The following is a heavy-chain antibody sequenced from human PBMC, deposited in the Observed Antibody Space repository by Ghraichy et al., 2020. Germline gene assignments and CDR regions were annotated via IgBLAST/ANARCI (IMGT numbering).Heavy chain of an antibody. D-gene: IGHD2-2*01. CDR1: GFNISSNY. Sequence: GGSLRLSCAVSGFNISSNYMSWVRQIPGKGLEWVSVIYSGGSTYYADSVKGRFIISRDESKNTVFLQMSSLGAEDTAVYYCTRGYVCWGQGTLVTVTS. CDR2: IYSGGST. V-gene: IGHV3-66*01. CDR3: TRGYVC. J-gene: IGHJ4*02.